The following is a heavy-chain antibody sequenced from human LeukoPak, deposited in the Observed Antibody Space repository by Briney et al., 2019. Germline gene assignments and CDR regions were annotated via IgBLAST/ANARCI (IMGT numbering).Heavy chain of an antibody. CDR2: ISSRNI. CDR3: ARDTSPKYYYGSGSYSPFDP. Sequence: GGSLRLSCAASGFTFSSYSMNWVRQAPGKGLEWVSSISSRNIDYADSLKGRFTISRDNAKNSLYLQMNSLRAEDTAVYYCARDTSPKYYYGSGSYSPFDPWGQGTLVTVSS. CDR1: GFTFSSYS. J-gene: IGHJ5*02. V-gene: IGHV3-21*01. D-gene: IGHD3-10*01.